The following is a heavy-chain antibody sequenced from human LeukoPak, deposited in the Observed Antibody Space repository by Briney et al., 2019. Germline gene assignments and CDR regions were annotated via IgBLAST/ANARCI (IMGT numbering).Heavy chain of an antibody. CDR3: ARDSYYYDSSGITKIFDY. J-gene: IGHJ4*02. V-gene: IGHV1-18*01. CDR1: GYTFSNYG. Sequence: GASVKVSCKXSGYTFSNYGITWVRQAPRQGLEWMGWISVYNGNTKYAQKLQGRVTMTTDTSTSTVYMELRSLRSDDTAVYYCARDSYYYDSSGITKIFDYWGQGTLVTVSS. D-gene: IGHD3-22*01. CDR2: ISVYNGNT.